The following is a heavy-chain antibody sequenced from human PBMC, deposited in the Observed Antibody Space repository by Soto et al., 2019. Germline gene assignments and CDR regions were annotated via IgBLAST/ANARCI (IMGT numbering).Heavy chain of an antibody. V-gene: IGHV4-31*03. CDR3: ASLGYCSGGSCSRYYYYYGMDV. CDR1: GGSTSSGGYY. Sequence: PSETLSLTCTVSGGSTSSGGYYWSWIRQHPGKGLEWIGYIYYSGSTYYNPSLKSRVTISVDTSKNQFSLKLSSVTAADTAVYYCASLGYCSGGSCSRYYYYYGMDVWGQGTTVTLSS. D-gene: IGHD2-15*01. CDR2: IYYSGST. J-gene: IGHJ6*02.